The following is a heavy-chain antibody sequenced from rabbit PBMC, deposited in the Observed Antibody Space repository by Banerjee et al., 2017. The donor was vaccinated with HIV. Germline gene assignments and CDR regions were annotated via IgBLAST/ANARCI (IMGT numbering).Heavy chain of an antibody. CDR1: GFTISSSYW. V-gene: IGHV1S45*01. J-gene: IGHJ4*01. CDR2: IYTVSSGNA. Sequence: QEQLEESGGDLVKPEGSLTLTCTASGFTISSSYWICWVRQAPGKGLEWIGCIYTVSSGNADYASWAKGRFTISKTSSTTVTLQMTSLTAADTATYFCARDLTGVTGWNFNLWGPGTLVTVS. D-gene: IGHD7-1*01. CDR3: ARDLTGVTGWNFNL.